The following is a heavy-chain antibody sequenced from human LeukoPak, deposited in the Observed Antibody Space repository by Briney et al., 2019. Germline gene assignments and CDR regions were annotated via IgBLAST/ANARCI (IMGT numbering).Heavy chain of an antibody. CDR2: ISSSSSTI. D-gene: IGHD3-9*01. CDR3: ARDQLYSATGSFDY. V-gene: IGHV3-48*04. Sequence: GGSLRLSCAASGFTFRDYGMNWVRQAPGKGLEWISYISSSSSTIFYADSVRGRFTMSRDNAKNSLYLQVNSLRAEDTAVYYCARDQLYSATGSFDYWGQGTLVTVS. CDR1: GFTFRDYG. J-gene: IGHJ4*02.